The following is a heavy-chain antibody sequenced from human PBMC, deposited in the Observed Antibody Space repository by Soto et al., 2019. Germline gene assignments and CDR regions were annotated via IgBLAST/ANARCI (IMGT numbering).Heavy chain of an antibody. V-gene: IGHV1-18*01. CDR1: GYTFTSYG. CDR2: ISAYNGNT. CDR3: ARDSGRQSIAARNFDY. Sequence: ASVKVSCKASGYTFTSYGISWVRQAPGQGLEWMGWISAYNGNTNYAQKLQGRVTMTTDTSTSTAYMELRSLRSDDTAVYYCARDSGRQSIAARNFDYWGQGTLVTVSS. D-gene: IGHD6-6*01. J-gene: IGHJ4*02.